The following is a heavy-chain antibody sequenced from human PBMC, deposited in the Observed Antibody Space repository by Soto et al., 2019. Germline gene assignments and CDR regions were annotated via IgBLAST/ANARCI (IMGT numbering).Heavy chain of an antibody. CDR2: IYYGGSA. Sequence: QVQLQESGPGLVKPSGTLSLTCTVSGSSISTYYWSWIRQPPGKGLEWIGYIYYGGSANYNPSLKSRVTISVDTSKKQFSLKLSSVTAADTAVYYCARGGHCTNGVCSALDYWGQGTLVTVSS. V-gene: IGHV4-59*08. CDR1: GSSISTYY. J-gene: IGHJ4*02. CDR3: ARGGHCTNGVCSALDY. D-gene: IGHD2-8*01.